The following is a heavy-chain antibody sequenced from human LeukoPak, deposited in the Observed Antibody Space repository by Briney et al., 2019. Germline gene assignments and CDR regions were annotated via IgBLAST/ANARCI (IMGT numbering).Heavy chain of an antibody. Sequence: GASVKVSCKSSGYTFTSYSMHWVRQAPGQGLEWMGIINPSGGSASYAQKFQGRLTMTGDTSTSTVYMELSSLRSEDTAVYYCTTLGEGDTVKMWGYSDYWGQGTPVTVSS. V-gene: IGHV1-46*01. J-gene: IGHJ4*02. CDR2: INPSGGSA. D-gene: IGHD3-10*01. CDR1: GYTFTSYS. CDR3: TTLGEGDTVKMWGYSDY.